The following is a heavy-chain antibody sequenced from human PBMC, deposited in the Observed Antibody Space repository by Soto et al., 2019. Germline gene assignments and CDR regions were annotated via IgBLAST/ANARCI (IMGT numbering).Heavy chain of an antibody. J-gene: IGHJ5*02. CDR2: IRGSSGST. CDR1: GPTFITFD. V-gene: IGHV3-23*01. Sequence: GGSVRLSCAASGPTFITFDRTWVRQPPGKGLEWVSLIRGSSGSTYYADSVKGRFTISKDNSKNTLYLQMNSLRAEATAVYFCSNHPW. CDR3: SNHP. D-gene: IGHD4-4*01.